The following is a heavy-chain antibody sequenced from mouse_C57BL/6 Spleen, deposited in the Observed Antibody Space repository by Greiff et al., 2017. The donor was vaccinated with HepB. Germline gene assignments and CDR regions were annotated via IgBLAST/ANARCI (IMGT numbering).Heavy chain of an antibody. CDR3: ARGSTVVAPYAMDY. CDR2: INPYNGDT. V-gene: IGHV1-20*01. D-gene: IGHD1-1*01. J-gene: IGHJ4*01. CDR1: GYSFTGYF. Sequence: VQLKQSGPELVKPGDSVKISCKASGYSFTGYFMNWVMQSHGKSLEWIGRINPYNGDTFYNQKFKGKATLTVDKSSSTAHMELRSLTSEDSAVYYCARGSTVVAPYAMDYWGQGTSVTVSS.